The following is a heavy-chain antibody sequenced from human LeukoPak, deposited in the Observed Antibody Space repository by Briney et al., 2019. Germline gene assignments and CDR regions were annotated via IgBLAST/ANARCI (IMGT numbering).Heavy chain of an antibody. CDR3: ARDQGVFDY. CDR1: GFTFSSYS. V-gene: IGHV3-48*02. Sequence: GGSLRLSCAASGFTFSSYSMNWVRQAPGKGLEWVSYISSSSKTIYYADSVKGRFTISRDNAKNSLYLRMNSLRDEDSAVYYCARDQGVFDYWGQGTLVTVSS. CDR2: ISSSSKTI. J-gene: IGHJ4*02.